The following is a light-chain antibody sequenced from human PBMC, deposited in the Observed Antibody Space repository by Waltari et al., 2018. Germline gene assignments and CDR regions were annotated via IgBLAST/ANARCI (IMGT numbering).Light chain of an antibody. CDR2: GVT. CDR3: CSYIGTHTNWV. V-gene: IGLV2-11*01. Sequence: QSALTQPRSVSGSPGQSVTISCTGISSEVGDFNFVSWYQQHPGEAPKLMIYGVTKRPSGVPDRLSGSKSGNTASLTISGLQAEDEANYYCCSYIGTHTNWVFGGGTKLTVL. J-gene: IGLJ3*02. CDR1: SSEVGDFNF.